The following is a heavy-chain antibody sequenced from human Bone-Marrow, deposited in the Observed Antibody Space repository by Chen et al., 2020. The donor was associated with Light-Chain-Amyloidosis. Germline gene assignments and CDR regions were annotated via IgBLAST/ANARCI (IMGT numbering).Heavy chain of an antibody. Sequence: QLQLQESGPGLVKPSETLSLTCTVSGGSISSSSYYWGWIRQPPGKGLEWIGSIYYSGSTYYNPSLKSRVTISVDTSKNQFSLKLSSVTAADTAVYYCARHPFEYSSSSRLSWFDPWGQGTLVTVSS. CDR1: GGSISSSSYY. CDR2: IYYSGST. D-gene: IGHD6-6*01. J-gene: IGHJ5*02. V-gene: IGHV4-39*01. CDR3: ARHPFEYSSSSRLSWFDP.